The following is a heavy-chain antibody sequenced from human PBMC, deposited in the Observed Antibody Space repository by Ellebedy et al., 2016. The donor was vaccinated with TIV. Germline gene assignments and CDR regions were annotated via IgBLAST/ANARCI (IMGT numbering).Heavy chain of an antibody. CDR3: ARMYSSGLGWFHP. CDR2: IYHTGST. V-gene: IGHV4-31*03. CDR1: GGSINSGGYY. J-gene: IGHJ5*02. D-gene: IGHD6-19*01. Sequence: MPSETLSLTCTVSGGSINSGGYYWSWIRQQPGKGLEWLGYIYHTGSTSYNPSLSSRLTISVDTSTNQISLEMTSVTVADTALYYCARMYSSGLGWFHPWGHGTLVTVSP.